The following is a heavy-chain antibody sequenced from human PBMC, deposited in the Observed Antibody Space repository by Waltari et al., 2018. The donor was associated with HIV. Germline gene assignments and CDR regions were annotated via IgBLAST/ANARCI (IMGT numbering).Heavy chain of an antibody. V-gene: IGHV4-34*01. Sequence: QVQLQQWGSGLLKPSETLSRTWPVYGGSFSGDSSGLMRQPPGKGLEWIEEINHNRAANLIPSLTNRVIMSVDTSKNQCSLKLDSVTAADTALYYCARVPRPSTVTAPGWYFDLWGRGTLVIVSS. CDR1: GGSFSGDS. D-gene: IGHD4-17*01. CDR2: INHNRAA. CDR3: ARVPRPSTVTAPGWYFDL. J-gene: IGHJ2*01.